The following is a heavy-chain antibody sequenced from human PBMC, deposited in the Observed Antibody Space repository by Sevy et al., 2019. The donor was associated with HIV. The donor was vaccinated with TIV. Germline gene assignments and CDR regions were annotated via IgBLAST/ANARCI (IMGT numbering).Heavy chain of an antibody. J-gene: IGHJ5*02. CDR3: SRDSSGHNYYSSVGWFDP. D-gene: IGHD3-22*01. V-gene: IGHV3-49*03. Sequence: GGSLRLSCTASGFIFADSAMSWSRQAPVKGLEWLGFINSKTFGGTTDYAASVKGRFTISRDDSKSIAYLQMNSLKTEDTAVYYCSRDSSGHNYYSSVGWFDPWGQGTLVTVSS. CDR2: INSKTFGGTT. CDR1: GFIFADSA.